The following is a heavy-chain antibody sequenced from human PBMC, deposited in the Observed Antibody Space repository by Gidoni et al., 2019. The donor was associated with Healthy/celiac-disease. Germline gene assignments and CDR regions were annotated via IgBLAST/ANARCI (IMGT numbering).Heavy chain of an antibody. D-gene: IGHD2-2*01. CDR2: ISAYNGNT. J-gene: IGHJ6*02. CDR3: ARPDIVVVPAGSPYYYYYGMDV. V-gene: IGHV1-18*01. Sequence: HVQLVQSGADVKKPGASVNVSCTASGYTFTSYGITWVRQAPGQGLAWMGWISAYNGNTNYAQKLQGRVTMTTDTSTSTAYMELRSLRSDDTAVYYCARPDIVVVPAGSPYYYYYGMDVWGQGTTVTVSS. CDR1: GYTFTSYG.